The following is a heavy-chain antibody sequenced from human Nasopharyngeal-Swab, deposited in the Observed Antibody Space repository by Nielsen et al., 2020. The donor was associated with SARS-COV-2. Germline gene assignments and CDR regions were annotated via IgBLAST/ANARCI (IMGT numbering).Heavy chain of an antibody. CDR3: AKGVRGVIIAFDI. CDR2: ISYDGSNK. J-gene: IGHJ3*02. V-gene: IGHV3-30*18. CDR1: GFTFSSYG. D-gene: IGHD3-10*01. Sequence: GGSLRLSCAASGFTFSSYGMHWVRQAPGKGLEWVAVISYDGSNKYYADSVKGRFTISRDNSKNTLYLQMNSLRAEDTAVYYCAKGVRGVIIAFDIWGQGTMVTVSS.